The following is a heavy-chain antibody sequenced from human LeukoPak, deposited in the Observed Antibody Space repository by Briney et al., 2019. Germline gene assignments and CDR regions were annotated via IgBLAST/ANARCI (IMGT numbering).Heavy chain of an antibody. CDR2: IIPIFGTA. V-gene: IGHV1-69*05. Sequence: SVKVSCKDSGGSFSIYAISWVRQAPGQGLEWMGGIIPIFGTANYAQKFQGRVTITTDESTSTAYMELSSLRSEDTAVYYCAREQTRIAVAGTLGYWGQGTLVTVSS. J-gene: IGHJ4*02. CDR3: AREQTRIAVAGTLGY. CDR1: GGSFSIYA. D-gene: IGHD6-19*01.